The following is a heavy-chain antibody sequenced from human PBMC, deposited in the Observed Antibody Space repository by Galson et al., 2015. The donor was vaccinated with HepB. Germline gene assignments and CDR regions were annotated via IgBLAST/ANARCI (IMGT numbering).Heavy chain of an antibody. V-gene: IGHV1-18*04. CDR3: AREGAWRSYQFDY. CDR1: GYSFMSFG. CDR2: ISPYNDAT. Sequence: SVKVSCKASGYSFMSFGIGWVRQAPGQGLQYMAWISPYNDATTYAQDLQGRVTVTAGISTNTAYMELRNLRSDDTAGYYCAREGAWRSYQFDYWGQGTLVTVSS. D-gene: IGHD3-16*01. J-gene: IGHJ4*02.